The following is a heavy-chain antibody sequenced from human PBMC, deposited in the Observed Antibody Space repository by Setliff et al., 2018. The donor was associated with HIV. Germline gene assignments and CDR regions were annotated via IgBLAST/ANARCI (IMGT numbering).Heavy chain of an antibody. J-gene: IGHJ4*02. V-gene: IGHV4-61*02. CDR3: ARHSGAPYSRSSGLFDY. CDR2: IYTSGST. D-gene: IGHD6-6*01. Sequence: TSETLSLTCTVSGGSTTTESYYWIWIRQAAGKGLEWIGRIYTSGSTNYNPSLKSRVTISVDTSKNQFSLKLISVTAADTAVYYCARHSGAPYSRSSGLFDYWGQGTLVTVSS. CDR1: GGSTTTESYY.